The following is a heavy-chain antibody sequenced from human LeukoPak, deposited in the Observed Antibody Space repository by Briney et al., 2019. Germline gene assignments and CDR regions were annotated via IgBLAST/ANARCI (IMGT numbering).Heavy chain of an antibody. CDR3: ARERAREMATIGNWFDP. D-gene: IGHD5-24*01. Sequence: GASVKVSCKASGGTFSSYAISWVRQAPGQGLEWMGRIIPILGIANYAQKFQGRVTITADKSTSTAYMELSGLRSEDTAVYYCARERAREMATIGNWFDPWGQGTLVTVSS. CDR2: IIPILGIA. V-gene: IGHV1-69*04. J-gene: IGHJ5*02. CDR1: GGTFSSYA.